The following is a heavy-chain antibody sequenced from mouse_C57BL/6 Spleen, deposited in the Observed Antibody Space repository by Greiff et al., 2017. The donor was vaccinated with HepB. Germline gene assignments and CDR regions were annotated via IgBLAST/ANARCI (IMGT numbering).Heavy chain of an antibody. Sequence: QVHVKQSGAELAKPGASVKLSCKASGYTFTSYWMHWVKQRPGQGLEWIGYINPSSGYTKYNQKFKDKATLTADKSSSTAYMQLSSLTYEDSAVYYCANYYGSSSYYAMDYWGQGTSVTVSS. J-gene: IGHJ4*01. CDR3: ANYYGSSSYYAMDY. CDR2: INPSSGYT. D-gene: IGHD1-1*01. V-gene: IGHV1-7*01. CDR1: GYTFTSYW.